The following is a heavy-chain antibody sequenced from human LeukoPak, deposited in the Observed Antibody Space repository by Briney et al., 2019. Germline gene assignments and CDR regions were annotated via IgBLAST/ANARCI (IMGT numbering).Heavy chain of an antibody. CDR3: ARLVAAAYDAFDI. V-gene: IGHV4-34*01. CDR1: GGSFSGYY. J-gene: IGHJ3*02. D-gene: IGHD6-13*01. Sequence: SETLSLTCAVYGGSFSGYYWSWIRQPPGKGLEWIGEINHSGSTNYNPSLKSQVTISVDTSKNQFSLKLSSVTAADTAVYYCARLVAAAYDAFDIWGQGTMVTVSS. CDR2: INHSGST.